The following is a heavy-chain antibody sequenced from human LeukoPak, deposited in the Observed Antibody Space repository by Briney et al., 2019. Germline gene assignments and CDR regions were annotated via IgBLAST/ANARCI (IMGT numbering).Heavy chain of an antibody. V-gene: IGHV3-15*01. CDR3: TTDWYGDYYDSSGYFISDY. Sequence: GGSLRLSCAASGFTFSNAWMSWVRQAPGKGLEWVGRIKSKTDGGTTDYAAPVKGRFTISRDDSKNTLYLQMNSLKTEDTAVYYCTTDWYGDYYDSSGYFISDYWGQGTLVTVSS. J-gene: IGHJ4*02. D-gene: IGHD3-22*01. CDR2: IKSKTDGGTT. CDR1: GFTFSNAW.